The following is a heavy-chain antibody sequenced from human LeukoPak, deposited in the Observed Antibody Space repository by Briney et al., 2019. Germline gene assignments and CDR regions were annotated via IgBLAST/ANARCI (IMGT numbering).Heavy chain of an antibody. CDR1: GFTFSSYG. CDR3: AKDVSYYYDSSGSY. D-gene: IGHD3-22*01. V-gene: IGHV3-30*02. J-gene: IGHJ4*02. CDR2: IWYDGSNK. Sequence: PGGSLRLSCAASGFTFSSYGMHWVRQAPGKGLEWVAFIWYDGSNKYYADSVKGRFTISRDNSKNTLYLQMNSLRAEDTAVYYCAKDVSYYYDSSGSYWGQGNLVTVSS.